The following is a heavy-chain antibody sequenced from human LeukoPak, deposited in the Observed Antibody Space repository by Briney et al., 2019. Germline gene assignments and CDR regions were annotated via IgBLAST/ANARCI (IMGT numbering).Heavy chain of an antibody. CDR1: GFTFSSFA. Sequence: GGSLRLSCAASGFTFSSFAMTWVRQAPGKGLEWVSSIRGSGAGTSYAASVEGRFTMSRDNSKNTLYLQMNSLRAEDTAIYYCGRDPNGDYVGAFDFWGQGTLVTVSS. J-gene: IGHJ3*01. V-gene: IGHV3-23*01. CDR2: IRGSGAGT. CDR3: GRDPNGDYVGAFDF. D-gene: IGHD4-17*01.